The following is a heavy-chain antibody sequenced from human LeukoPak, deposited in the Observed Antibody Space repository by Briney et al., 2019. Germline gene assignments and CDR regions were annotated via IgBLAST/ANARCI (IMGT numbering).Heavy chain of an antibody. CDR3: ARIYCSSTSCYPHDAFDI. CDR1: GYTFTGYY. Sequence: ASVKASCKASGYTFTGYYMHWVRQAPGQGLEWMGWINPNSGGTNYAQKFQGRVTMTRDTSISTAYMELSRLRSDDTAVYYCARIYCSSTSCYPHDAFDIWGQGTMVTVSS. CDR2: INPNSGGT. V-gene: IGHV1-2*02. D-gene: IGHD2-2*01. J-gene: IGHJ3*02.